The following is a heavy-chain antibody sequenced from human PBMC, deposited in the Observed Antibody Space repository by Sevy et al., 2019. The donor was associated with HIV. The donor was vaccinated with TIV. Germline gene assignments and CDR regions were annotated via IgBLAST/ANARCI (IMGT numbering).Heavy chain of an antibody. CDR2: ISGSGGST. CDR3: AKGMVRGVIITSLGFDY. J-gene: IGHJ4*02. D-gene: IGHD3-10*01. V-gene: IGHV3-23*01. CDR1: GFTFSSYA. Sequence: GGSLRLSCAASGFTFSSYAMSWVRQAPGKGLEWVSAISGSGGSTYYADSVKGRFTISRDNSKNTLYLQMNSLRAEDTAVYYCAKGMVRGVIITSLGFDYWGQGTLVTVSS.